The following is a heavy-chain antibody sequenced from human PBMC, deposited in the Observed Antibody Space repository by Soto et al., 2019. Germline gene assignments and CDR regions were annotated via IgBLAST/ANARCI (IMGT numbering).Heavy chain of an antibody. CDR1: GFTFSSYA. V-gene: IGHV3-30-3*01. D-gene: IGHD3-16*01. Sequence: GGSLRLSCAASGFTFSSYAMHWVRQAPGKGLEWVAVISYDGSNKYYADSVKGRFTISRDNSKNTLYLQMNSLRAEDTAVYYCAREEGGAYKYYFDYWGQGTLVTVSS. J-gene: IGHJ4*02. CDR2: ISYDGSNK. CDR3: AREEGGAYKYYFDY.